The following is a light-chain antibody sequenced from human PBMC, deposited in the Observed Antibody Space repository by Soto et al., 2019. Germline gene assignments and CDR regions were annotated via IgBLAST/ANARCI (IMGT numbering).Light chain of an antibody. J-gene: IGKJ1*01. CDR3: QPYGRSGT. CDR2: GAS. Sequence: GLTQSPGTLSLSPGERATLSCRASQSVSNNYLAWYQQKPGQAPRLLIYGASNRATGIPDRFSGSGSGTDFTLTISRLEPDDFAVYYCQPYGRSGTFGQGTKVAIK. V-gene: IGKV3-20*01. CDR1: QSVSNNY.